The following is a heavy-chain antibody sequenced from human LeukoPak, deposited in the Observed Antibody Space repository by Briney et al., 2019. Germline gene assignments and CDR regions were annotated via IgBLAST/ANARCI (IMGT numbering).Heavy chain of an antibody. Sequence: ASVKVSCKASGYTFTSYGISWVRQAPGQGLEWMGWISAYNGNTNYAQKLQGRVTMTTDTSTSTAYMELRSLRSDDTAVYYCARAGLLWFGEFNNWFDPWGQGTPVTVSS. D-gene: IGHD3-10*01. CDR2: ISAYNGNT. CDR3: ARAGLLWFGEFNNWFDP. J-gene: IGHJ5*02. CDR1: GYTFTSYG. V-gene: IGHV1-18*01.